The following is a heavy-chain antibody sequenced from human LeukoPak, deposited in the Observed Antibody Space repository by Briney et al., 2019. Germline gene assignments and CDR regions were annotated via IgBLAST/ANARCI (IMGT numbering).Heavy chain of an antibody. CDR2: INPSGGST. J-gene: IGHJ6*02. D-gene: IGHD5-12*01. CDR3: ARDGRYSGYEYDYYYYGMDV. Sequence: GASVKVSCKASGYTFTSYYMHWVRQAPGQGLEWMGIINPSGGSTSYAQKFQGRVTMTRDTSTSTVYMELSSLRSEDTAVYYCARDGRYSGYEYDYYYYGMDVWGQGTTVTVSS. CDR1: GYTFTSYY. V-gene: IGHV1-46*01.